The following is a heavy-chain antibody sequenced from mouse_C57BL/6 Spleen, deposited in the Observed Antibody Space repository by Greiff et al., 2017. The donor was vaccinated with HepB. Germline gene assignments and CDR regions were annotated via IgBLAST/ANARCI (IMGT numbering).Heavy chain of an antibody. J-gene: IGHJ2*01. CDR2: ISSGGSYT. CDR1: GFTFSSYG. D-gene: IGHD2-4*01. V-gene: IGHV5-6*01. Sequence: EVHLVESGGDLVKPGGSLKLSCAASGFTFSSYGMSWVRQTPDKRLEWVATISSGGSYTYYPDSVKGRFTISRDNAKNTLYLQMSSLKSEDTAMYYCARYDYDGDYFECWGQGTTLTVSS. CDR3: ARYDYDGDYFEC.